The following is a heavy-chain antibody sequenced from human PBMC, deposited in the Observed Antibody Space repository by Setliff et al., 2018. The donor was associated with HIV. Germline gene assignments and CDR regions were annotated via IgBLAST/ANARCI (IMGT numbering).Heavy chain of an antibody. V-gene: IGHV2-5*08. CDR2: IDWDDDK. J-gene: IGHJ6*02. D-gene: IGHD3-10*01. CDR1: GLSLSTSGLR. CDR3: ARLWFGAPGTDFYYYGMDV. Sequence: GSGPTLVNPTQTLTLTCTFSGLSLSTSGLRVSWIRQPPGKALEWLARIDWDDDKRYSPSLKSRLTITKDTSNNQVVLTMTNMDPVDTATYYCARLWFGAPGTDFYYYGMDVWGQGTTVTVSS.